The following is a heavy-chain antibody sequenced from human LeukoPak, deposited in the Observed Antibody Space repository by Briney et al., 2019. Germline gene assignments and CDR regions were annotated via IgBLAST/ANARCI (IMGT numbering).Heavy chain of an antibody. CDR2: FDPEDGET. CDR3: ATLGAVVAATLGDY. D-gene: IGHD2-15*01. J-gene: IGHJ4*02. V-gene: IGHV1-24*01. Sequence: ASVKVSCKVSGYTLTELSMHWVRQAPGKGLEWMGGFDPEDGETIYAQKFQGRVIMTEDTSTDTAYMELSSLRSEDTAVYYCATLGAVVAATLGDYWGQGTLVTVSS. CDR1: GYTLTELS.